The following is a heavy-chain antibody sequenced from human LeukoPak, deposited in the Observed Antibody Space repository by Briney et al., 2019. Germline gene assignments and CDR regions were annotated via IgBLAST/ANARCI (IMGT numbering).Heavy chain of an antibody. D-gene: IGHD1-7*01. J-gene: IGHJ4*02. CDR1: GFTFSSYG. Sequence: GGSLRLSCAASGFTFSSYGIHWVRQAPGKGLEWVAFMRYDGSNEYYADSVKGRFTISRDNSKSTLFLQMNSLRTEDTAVYYCAKDQAHNWNYVRAIDYWGQGTPVTVSS. CDR3: AKDQAHNWNYVRAIDY. CDR2: MRYDGSNE. V-gene: IGHV3-30*02.